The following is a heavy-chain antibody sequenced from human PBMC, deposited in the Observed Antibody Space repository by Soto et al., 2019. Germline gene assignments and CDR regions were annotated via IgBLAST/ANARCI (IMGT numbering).Heavy chain of an antibody. V-gene: IGHV4-30-2*01. Sequence: SETLSLTCGVSGGSLSGATYSWNWIRQTPGKGLEWIGYIFPSGTTYYNPSLRSRVTIPIDVSKNQFSLSPRSLTAADTAVYYCARSREFDYWSQGTLVTVSS. CDR3: ARSREFDY. CDR1: GGSLSGATYS. CDR2: IFPSGTT. J-gene: IGHJ4*02.